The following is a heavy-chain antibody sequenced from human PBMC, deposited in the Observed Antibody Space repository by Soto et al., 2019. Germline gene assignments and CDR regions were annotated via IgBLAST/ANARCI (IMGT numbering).Heavy chain of an antibody. CDR2: AHTSGCA. CDR1: GSSLSTNY. J-gene: IGHJ3*02. D-gene: IGHD1-26*01. V-gene: IGHV4-4*07. Sequence: PSVSLSLTCSLSGSSLSTNYRSRTRQPSGRALKWRGRAHTSGCANYNRSLKSRLTMSLHPSKTQFSLKLTSVTAAYTAVYHCATVRRTVGGLTLGAFDSWGQGTMVTVSS. CDR3: ATVRRTVGGLTLGAFDS.